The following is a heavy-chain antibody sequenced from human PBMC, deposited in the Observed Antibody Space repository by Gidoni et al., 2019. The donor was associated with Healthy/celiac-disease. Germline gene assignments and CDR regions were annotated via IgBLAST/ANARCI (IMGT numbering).Heavy chain of an antibody. CDR1: GGSIRSGGYY. J-gene: IGHJ2*01. Sequence: QVQLQESGPGLVKPSQTLSLTCTVSGGSIRSGGYYWSWIRQHPGKGLEWIGYIYYSGSTYYNPSLKSRVTISVDTSKNQFSLKLSSVTAADTAVYYCARDRGIFGVARYFDLWGRGTLVTVSS. V-gene: IGHV4-31*03. D-gene: IGHD3-3*01. CDR3: ARDRGIFGVARYFDL. CDR2: IYYSGST.